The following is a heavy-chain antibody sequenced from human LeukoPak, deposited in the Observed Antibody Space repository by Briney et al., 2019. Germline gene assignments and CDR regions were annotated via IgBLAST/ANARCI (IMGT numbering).Heavy chain of an antibody. J-gene: IGHJ4*02. CDR2: IASKTDGGAT. CDR3: TTGIRGD. CDR1: GLTVTNAW. V-gene: IGHV3-15*07. D-gene: IGHD3-10*01. Sequence: PGGSLRLSCSASGLTVTNAWMNWVRQAPGEGLDWVGRIASKTDGGATDYAAPVKGRFTITRDDSKNTLNLQMNSLKTEDTAVYYCTTGIRGDWGQGTLVTVSS.